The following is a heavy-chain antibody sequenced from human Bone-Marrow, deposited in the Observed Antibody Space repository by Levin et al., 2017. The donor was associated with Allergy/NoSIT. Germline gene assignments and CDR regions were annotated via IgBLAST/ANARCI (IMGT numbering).Heavy chain of an antibody. CDR3: ARVEGVYYELDY. V-gene: IGHV3-53*01. CDR2: IYSGGST. CDR1: GFTVSSNY. D-gene: IGHD3-22*01. Sequence: GGSLRLSCAASGFTVSSNYMSWVRQAPGKGLEWVSVIYSGGSTYYADSVKGRFTISRDNSKNTLYLQMNSLRAEDTAVYYCARVEGVYYELDYWGQGTLVTVSS. J-gene: IGHJ4*02.